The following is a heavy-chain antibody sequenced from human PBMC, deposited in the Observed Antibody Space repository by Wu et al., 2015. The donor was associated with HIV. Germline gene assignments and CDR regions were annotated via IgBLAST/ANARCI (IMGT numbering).Heavy chain of an antibody. D-gene: IGHD5-12*01. V-gene: IGHV1-18*04. CDR1: GYTFTGDY. CDR3: AREGVDAFHP. J-gene: IGHJ5*02. Sequence: QVQLVQSGAEVKKPGASMKVSCKASGYTFTGDYIHWVRLAPGQGLEWMGWISANNGDTSYAQKFQGRVTVTTDTSTTTSYMELRSLKSDDTAIYYCAREGVDAFHPWGQGTLVTVSS. CDR2: ISANNGDT.